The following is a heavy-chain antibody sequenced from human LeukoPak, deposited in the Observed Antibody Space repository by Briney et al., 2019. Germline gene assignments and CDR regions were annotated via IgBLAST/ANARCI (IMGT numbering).Heavy chain of an antibody. J-gene: IGHJ3*02. Sequence: GASVKVSCKASGGTFSSYAISWVRQAPGQGLERMGGIIPMFGTANYAQKFEGRVTINADESKSNAYMELSTLRPEDTALYHCARDPRMMAARLLDAFDIWGQGTMVTVSS. V-gene: IGHV1-69*13. CDR2: IIPMFGTA. D-gene: IGHD6-6*01. CDR3: ARDPRMMAARLLDAFDI. CDR1: GGTFSSYA.